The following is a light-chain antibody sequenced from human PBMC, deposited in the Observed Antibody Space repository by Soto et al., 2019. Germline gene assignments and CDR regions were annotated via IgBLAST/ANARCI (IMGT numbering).Light chain of an antibody. CDR3: QQYYNWPLT. J-gene: IGKJ4*01. CDR2: DAS. Sequence: EIVLTQSPATLSLSPGERATLSCRAPQSVSTFLAWYQQKPGQAPRLLIYDASKRATGIPTRFSGSGSGTDFTLTISSLEPEDFAIYYCQQYYNWPLTFGGGTKVEI. CDR1: QSVSTF. V-gene: IGKV3-11*01.